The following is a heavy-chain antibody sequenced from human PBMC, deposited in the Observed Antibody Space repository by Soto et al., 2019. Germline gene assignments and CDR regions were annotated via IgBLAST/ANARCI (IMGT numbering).Heavy chain of an antibody. Sequence: QAGGSLRLSCVASGFDFRSYEMNWVRQAPGKGLEWVSNIRANDESIHYADSVKGRVSVSRDNAKNSLFLEMNSLRVDDTAVYYCARETLREAIDIWGQGTMVTVSS. CDR1: GFDFRSYE. V-gene: IGHV3-48*03. CDR2: IRANDESI. J-gene: IGHJ3*02. CDR3: ARETLREAIDI.